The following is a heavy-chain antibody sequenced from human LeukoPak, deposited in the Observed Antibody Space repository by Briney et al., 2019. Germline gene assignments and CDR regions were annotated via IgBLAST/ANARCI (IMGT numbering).Heavy chain of an antibody. CDR3: ARAELNYYMDV. Sequence: ASVKVSCKASDYTFTNYGINWVRQAPGQGLEWMGWISAYNGDTNYAQQLQGRVTMTTDTSTSTAYMELRSLRSDDTAVYYCARAELNYYMDVWGKGTTVTVSS. CDR1: DYTFTNYG. D-gene: IGHD3-10*01. V-gene: IGHV1-18*01. CDR2: ISAYNGDT. J-gene: IGHJ6*03.